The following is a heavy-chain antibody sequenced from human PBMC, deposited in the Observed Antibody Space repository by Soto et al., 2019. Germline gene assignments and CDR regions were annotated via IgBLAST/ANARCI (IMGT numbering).Heavy chain of an antibody. CDR2: ISAYNGNA. D-gene: IGHD5-18*01. CDR3: ARGLRYSYGSDWGY. CDR1: GYTFTSYG. V-gene: IGHV1-18*01. J-gene: IGHJ4*02. Sequence: GASLKVSCKASGYTFTSYGISWVRQAPGQGLEWMGWISAYNGNANYAQKLQGRVTMTTDTSTSTAYMELRSLRSDDTAVYYCARGLRYSYGSDWGYWGQGTLVTVSS.